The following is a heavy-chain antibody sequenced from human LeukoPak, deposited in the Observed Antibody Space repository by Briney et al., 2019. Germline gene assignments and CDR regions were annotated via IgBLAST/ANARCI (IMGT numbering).Heavy chain of an antibody. CDR2: INSDGSST. V-gene: IGHV3-74*01. CDR3: ARHIAEAGIDS. D-gene: IGHD6-19*01. J-gene: IGHJ4*02. CDR1: GFTFSSYW. Sequence: PGGSLRLSCTASGFTFSSYWMHWVRQDPGKGLVWVSRINSDGSSTSHADSVKGRFTISRDNAKNTLYLQMNSLSAEDTAPYYCARHIAEAGIDSWGQGTLVTVSS.